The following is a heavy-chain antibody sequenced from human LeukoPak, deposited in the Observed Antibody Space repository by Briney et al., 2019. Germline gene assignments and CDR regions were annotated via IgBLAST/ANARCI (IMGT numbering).Heavy chain of an antibody. CDR1: GGSISSYY. CDR3: AGTYGDSRFDY. CDR2: IYYSGST. J-gene: IGHJ4*02. V-gene: IGHV4-59*08. D-gene: IGHD4-17*01. Sequence: SETLSLTCTVSGGSISSYYWSWIRQPPGKGLEWIGYIYYSGSTNYNPSLKSRVTISVDTSKNQFSLKLSSVTAADTAVYYCAGTYGDSRFDYWGQGTLVTVSS.